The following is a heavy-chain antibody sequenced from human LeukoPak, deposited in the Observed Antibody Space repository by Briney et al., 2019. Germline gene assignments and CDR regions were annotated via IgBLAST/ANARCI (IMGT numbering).Heavy chain of an antibody. CDR2: ISSSSSYI. CDR3: ARGIGVGLTDY. V-gene: IGHV3-21*01. D-gene: IGHD3-22*01. Sequence: GGSLRLSCAASGFTLSSYSMNWVRQAPGKGLGWVSSISSSSSYIYYADSVKGRFTISRDNAKNSLYLQMNSLRAEDTAVYYCARGIGVGLTDYWGQGTLVTVSS. CDR1: GFTLSSYS. J-gene: IGHJ4*02.